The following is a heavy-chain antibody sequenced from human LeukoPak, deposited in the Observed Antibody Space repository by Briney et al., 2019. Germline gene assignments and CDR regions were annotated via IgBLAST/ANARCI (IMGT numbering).Heavy chain of an antibody. V-gene: IGHV1-2*02. Sequence: GASVDVSCKASGYTFTGYYMHWVRQAPGQGCEGMIWINPNSGGTNYAKKFQGRVTMTRDTSIRTAYMELSRLRSADTAVYYCARGASGVSTVTTSWFDPWGQGTLVTVSS. CDR3: ARGASGVSTVTTSWFDP. CDR1: GYTFTGYY. CDR2: INPNSGGT. J-gene: IGHJ5*02. D-gene: IGHD4-17*01.